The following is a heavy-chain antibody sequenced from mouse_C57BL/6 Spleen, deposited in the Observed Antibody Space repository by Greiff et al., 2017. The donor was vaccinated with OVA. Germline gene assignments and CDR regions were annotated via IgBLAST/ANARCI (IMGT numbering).Heavy chain of an antibody. CDR1: GYSFTDYN. CDR2: INPNYGTT. V-gene: IGHV1-39*01. J-gene: IGHJ1*03. CDR3: ASGSSSHWYFDV. Sequence: VQLQQSGPELVKPGASVKISCKASGYSFTDYNLNWVKQSNGKSLEWIGVINPNYGTTSYNQKFKGKATLTVDQSSSTAYMQLNSLTSEDSAVYYCASGSSSHWYFDVWGTGTTVTVSS. D-gene: IGHD1-1*01.